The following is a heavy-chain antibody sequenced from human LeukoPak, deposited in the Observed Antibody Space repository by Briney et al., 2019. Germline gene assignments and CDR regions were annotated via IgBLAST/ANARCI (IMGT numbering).Heavy chain of an antibody. Sequence: GASVKVSCKASGYTFTGYYMHWVRQAPGQGLEWMGWINPNSGGTNYAQKFQGRVTMTRDTSISTAYMELSRLRSDDTAVYYCARRHYDILTGYPSYYFDYWGQGTLVTVSS. D-gene: IGHD3-9*01. J-gene: IGHJ4*02. CDR2: INPNSGGT. CDR1: GYTFTGYY. V-gene: IGHV1-2*02. CDR3: ARRHYDILTGYPSYYFDY.